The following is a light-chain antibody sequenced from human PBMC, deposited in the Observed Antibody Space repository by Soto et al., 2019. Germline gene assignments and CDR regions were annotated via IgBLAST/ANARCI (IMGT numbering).Light chain of an antibody. CDR1: QGISSY. V-gene: IGKV1-9*01. J-gene: IGKJ2*01. CDR2: AAS. Sequence: DIQLTQSPSFLSASVGDRVTITCRASQGISSYLAWYQQKPGKAPKLLIYAASTLQSGVPSRFSGSRSGTEFNLTISSLQPEDFATYYCQQLNSYPTYTFGQGTKLEIK. CDR3: QQLNSYPTYT.